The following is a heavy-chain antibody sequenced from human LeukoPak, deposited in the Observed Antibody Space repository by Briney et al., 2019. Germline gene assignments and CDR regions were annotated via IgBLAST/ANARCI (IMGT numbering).Heavy chain of an antibody. CDR2: ISWNSGSI. Sequence: GRSLRLSSADSGFTFDDYAMHWVRQAPGKGLEWVSGISWNSGSIGYADSVKGRFTISRDNAKNSLYLQMNSLRAEDTALYYCAKDLGAGVGYSYGYLFDYWGQGTLVTVSS. D-gene: IGHD5-18*01. V-gene: IGHV3-9*01. CDR3: AKDLGAGVGYSYGYLFDY. J-gene: IGHJ4*02. CDR1: GFTFDDYA.